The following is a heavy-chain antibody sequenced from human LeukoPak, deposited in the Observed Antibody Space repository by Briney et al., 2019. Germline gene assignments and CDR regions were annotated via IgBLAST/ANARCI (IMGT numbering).Heavy chain of an antibody. CDR3: AKSIVVVPAAIDY. Sequence: GGSLRLSCTASGFTFSSYAMSWVRQAPGKGLEWVSSISGSGGSTYYADSVKGRFTISRDNSKNTLDLQMNSLRAEDTAVYYCAKSIVVVPAAIDYWGQGTLVTVSS. V-gene: IGHV3-23*01. CDR2: ISGSGGST. J-gene: IGHJ4*02. CDR1: GFTFSSYA. D-gene: IGHD2-2*02.